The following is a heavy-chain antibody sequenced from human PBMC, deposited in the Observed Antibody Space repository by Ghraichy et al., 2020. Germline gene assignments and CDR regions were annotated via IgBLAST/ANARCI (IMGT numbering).Heavy chain of an antibody. J-gene: IGHJ4*02. CDR3: SRDMDDYGDYVQY. CDR1: GFTFGDYG. V-gene: IGHV3-49*03. D-gene: IGHD4-17*01. Sequence: GESLNISCRGSGFTFGDYGLSWFRQAPGNGLEWVGFIRSKAYGETTEYAASVEGRFTISRDDSKSIAYLQLNRLKTEDTAVYYCSRDMDDYGDYVQYWGQGTLVTVSS. CDR2: IRSKAYGETT.